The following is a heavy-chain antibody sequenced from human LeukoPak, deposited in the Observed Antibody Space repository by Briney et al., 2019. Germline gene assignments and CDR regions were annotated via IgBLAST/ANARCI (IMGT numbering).Heavy chain of an antibody. D-gene: IGHD6-19*01. CDR2: IYYYGST. CDR1: GGSISSSSYY. J-gene: IGHJ4*02. Sequence: SETLSLTCTGSGGSISSSSYYWGWIRQPPGKGLEWIGSIYYYGSTYYNPSLKSRVTISVDTSKNQFSLKLSSVTAADTAVYYCARDSLSSGWYASLEYWGQGTLVTVSS. CDR3: ARDSLSSGWYASLEY. V-gene: IGHV4-39*07.